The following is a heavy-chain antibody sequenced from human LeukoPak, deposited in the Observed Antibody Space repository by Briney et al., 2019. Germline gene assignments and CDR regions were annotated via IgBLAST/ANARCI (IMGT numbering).Heavy chain of an antibody. V-gene: IGHV4-4*07. CDR1: GGPISSYY. CDR2: IYTSGST. D-gene: IGHD2-15*01. Sequence: SETLSLTCTVSGGPISSYYWSWIRQPAGKGLEWIGRIYTSGSTNYNPSLKSRVTMSVDTSKNQFSLKLSSVTAADTAVYYCARASPCGGSCYYYGMDVWGQGTTVTVSS. J-gene: IGHJ6*02. CDR3: ARASPCGGSCYYYGMDV.